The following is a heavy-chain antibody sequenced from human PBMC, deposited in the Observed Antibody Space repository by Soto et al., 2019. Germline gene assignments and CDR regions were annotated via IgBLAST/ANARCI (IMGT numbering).Heavy chain of an antibody. V-gene: IGHV4-39*01. J-gene: IGHJ4*01. D-gene: IGHD2-21*01. CDR3: VKGSLLVARS. CDR1: GRTFSIDADF. Sequence: SETLSLTCTVSGRTFSIDADFWYLAWIRQPPGTGLEWIGSIDNGWNTYYNPPLKSRVIISADTSKNQFSLSLNXVTAPDTDVYYCVKGSLLVARSWGHGILVTVS. CDR2: IDNGWNT.